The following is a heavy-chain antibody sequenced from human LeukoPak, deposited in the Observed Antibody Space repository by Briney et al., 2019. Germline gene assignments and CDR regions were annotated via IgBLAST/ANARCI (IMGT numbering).Heavy chain of an antibody. D-gene: IGHD6-13*01. CDR1: GDSVSSNSAA. Sequence: SQTLSLTCAISGDSVSSNSAAWNWTRQSPSRGLEWLGRTYYRSKWYNDYAVSVKSRITINPDTSKNQFSLQLNSVTPEGTAVYYCARSSTAGEGSLDFDYWGQGTLVTVSS. J-gene: IGHJ4*02. V-gene: IGHV6-1*01. CDR2: TYYRSKWYN. CDR3: ARSSTAGEGSLDFDY.